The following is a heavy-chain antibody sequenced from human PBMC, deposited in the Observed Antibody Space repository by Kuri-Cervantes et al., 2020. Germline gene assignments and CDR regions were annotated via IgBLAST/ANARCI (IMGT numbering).Heavy chain of an antibody. V-gene: IGHV3-30*02. Sequence: GESLKISCAASGFTFSSYGMHWVRQAPGKGLEWVAFIRYDGSNKYYADSVKGRFTISRDNANSEVQLQMHSLRAEDTAVYYCAKDGRNYSPSYFDSWGQGTLVTVSS. D-gene: IGHD4-11*01. J-gene: IGHJ4*02. CDR1: GFTFSSYG. CDR2: IRYDGSNK. CDR3: AKDGRNYSPSYFDS.